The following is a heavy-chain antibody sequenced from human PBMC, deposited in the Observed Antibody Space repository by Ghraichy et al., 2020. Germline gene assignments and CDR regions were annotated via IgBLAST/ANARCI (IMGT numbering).Heavy chain of an antibody. CDR1: GFTFSDAY. Sequence: CAASGFTFSDAYMNWVRQTSGKGLEWVGQIKREIEGEATAYAAPVKGRFTISRDDSKNMLFLQMNNLKTEDTAVYYCTAGAGHTDDDYWGQGTLVTVSS. J-gene: IGHJ4*02. CDR2: IKREIEGEAT. CDR3: TAGAGHTDDDY. V-gene: IGHV3-15*01.